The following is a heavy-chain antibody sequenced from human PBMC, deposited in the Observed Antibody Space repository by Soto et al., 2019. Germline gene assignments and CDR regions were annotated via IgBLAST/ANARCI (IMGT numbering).Heavy chain of an antibody. CDR2: IYHSGST. J-gene: IGHJ4*02. Sequence: QVQLQESGPGLVKPSGTLSLTCAVSGGSISSSNWWSWVRQPPGKGLEWIGEIYHSGSTNYNPSLKGRVTISVDKSKNQVSLKLSSVTAADTAVYYCARGRQWLARRTAYFDYWGQGTLVTVSS. CDR3: ARGRQWLARRTAYFDY. CDR1: GGSISSSNW. V-gene: IGHV4-4*02. D-gene: IGHD6-19*01.